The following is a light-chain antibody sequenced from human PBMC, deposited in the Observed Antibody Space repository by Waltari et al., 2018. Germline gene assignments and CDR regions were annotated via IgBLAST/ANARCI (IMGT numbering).Light chain of an antibody. CDR3: QQANSFPPLT. Sequence: DIQMTQSPSSVSASVGDRVTITCRASQCISSWLAWYQQKPVKAPKLLIYAASSLQSGVPSRFSGSGSGTDFTLTISSLQPEDFATYYCQQANSFPPLTFGGGTKVEIK. J-gene: IGKJ4*01. V-gene: IGKV1-12*01. CDR2: AAS. CDR1: QCISSW.